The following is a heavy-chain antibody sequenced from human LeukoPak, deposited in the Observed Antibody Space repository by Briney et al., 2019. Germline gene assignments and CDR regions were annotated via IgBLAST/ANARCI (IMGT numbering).Heavy chain of an antibody. V-gene: IGHV6-1*01. J-gene: IGHJ4*02. CDR3: ARATYTVGFDN. Sequence: SQTLSLTCAIPGDSVSSNTVTWNWIRQSPSRGLEWLGRTYYRSKWYNDYAVSVKSRITINPDTSKNQFSLQLNSVTPEDTAVYYCARATYTVGFDNWGQGTLVTVSS. CDR2: TYYRSKWYN. CDR1: GDSVSSNTVT. D-gene: IGHD2-2*02.